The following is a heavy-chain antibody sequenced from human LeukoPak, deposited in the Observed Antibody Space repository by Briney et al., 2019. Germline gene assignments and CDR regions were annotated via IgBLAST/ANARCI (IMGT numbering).Heavy chain of an antibody. Sequence: GGSLRLSCAASGFTFSSYAMHWVRQAPGKGLEWVAVISYDGSNKYYADSVKGRFTISRDNSKNTLYLQMNSLRAEDTAVYYCAKDPYDSSGYYPYYFDYWGQGTLVTVSS. D-gene: IGHD3-22*01. CDR2: ISYDGSNK. CDR1: GFTFSSYA. CDR3: AKDPYDSSGYYPYYFDY. J-gene: IGHJ4*02. V-gene: IGHV3-30-3*01.